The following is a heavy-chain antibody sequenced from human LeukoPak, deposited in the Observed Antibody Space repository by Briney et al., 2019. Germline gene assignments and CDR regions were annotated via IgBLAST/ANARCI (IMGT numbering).Heavy chain of an antibody. CDR1: GFIFSSYA. J-gene: IGHJ4*02. V-gene: IGHV3-23*01. Sequence: PGGSLRLSCAASGFIFSSYAMSWVRQVPGKRLQWVSSISGSGANTYNADSVKGRFTISRDNSKTTLYVQMNSLRAEDTAVYYCAREGTGTIDYWGQGTLVTVSS. CDR3: AREGTGTIDY. CDR2: ISGSGANT. D-gene: IGHD1-1*01.